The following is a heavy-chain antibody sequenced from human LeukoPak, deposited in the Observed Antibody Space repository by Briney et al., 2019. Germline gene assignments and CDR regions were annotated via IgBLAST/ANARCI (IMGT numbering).Heavy chain of an antibody. Sequence: ASVKVSCKASGYTFTSYGISWVRQAPGQGLEWMGWISAYNGNTNYAQKLQGRVTMTTDTSTSTAYMELRSLRSDDTAVYYCARVGSAPYYYYGMDVWGQGTTVTVSS. CDR1: GYTFTSYG. V-gene: IGHV1-18*01. D-gene: IGHD3-10*01. J-gene: IGHJ6*02. CDR2: ISAYNGNT. CDR3: ARVGSAPYYYYGMDV.